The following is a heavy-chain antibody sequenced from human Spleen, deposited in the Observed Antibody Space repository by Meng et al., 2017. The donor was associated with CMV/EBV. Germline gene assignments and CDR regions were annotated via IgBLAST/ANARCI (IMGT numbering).Heavy chain of an antibody. V-gene: IGHV1-46*01. CDR3: ARDQRSRITMVRGALLRNYGLDV. D-gene: IGHD3-10*01. Sequence: ASVKVSCKASGYTFTSYYMRWVRQAPGQGLEWMGIINPSGGSTSYAQKFQGRVTMTRDTSTSTVYMELSSLRSEDTAVYYCARDQRSRITMVRGALLRNYGLDVWGQGTTVTVSS. CDR1: GYTFTSYY. J-gene: IGHJ6*02. CDR2: INPSGGST.